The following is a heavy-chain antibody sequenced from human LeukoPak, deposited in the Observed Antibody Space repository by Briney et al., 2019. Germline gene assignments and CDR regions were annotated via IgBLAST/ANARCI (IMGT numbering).Heavy chain of an antibody. CDR2: IYYSGST. CDR1: GGSISSYY. D-gene: IGHD6-19*01. CDR3: ARGSSVAGTPFDY. V-gene: IGHV4-59*01. Sequence: SETLSLTCTVSGGSISSYYWSWIRQPPGKGLEWIAYIYYSGSTNYNPSLKSRVTISVDTSKNQFSLKLSSVTAADTAVYYCARGSSVAGTPFDYWGQGTLVTVSS. J-gene: IGHJ4*02.